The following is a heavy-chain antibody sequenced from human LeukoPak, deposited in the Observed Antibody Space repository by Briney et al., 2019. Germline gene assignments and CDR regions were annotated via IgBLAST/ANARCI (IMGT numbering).Heavy chain of an antibody. CDR2: IIPILGIA. J-gene: IGHJ4*02. CDR1: GGTFSSYA. V-gene: IGHV1-69*04. Sequence: ASVKVSCKASGGTFSSYAISWVRQAPGQGLEWMGRIIPILGIANYAQKFQGRVTITADKSTSTAYMELSSLRSEDTAVYYCVRVGSSWYLGWGQGTLVTVSS. CDR3: VRVGSSWYLG. D-gene: IGHD6-13*01.